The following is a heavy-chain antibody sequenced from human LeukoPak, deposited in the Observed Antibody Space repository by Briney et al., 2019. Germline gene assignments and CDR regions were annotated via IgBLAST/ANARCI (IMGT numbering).Heavy chain of an antibody. Sequence: SQTLSLTCTVSGGSISSGDYYWSWIRQPPGRGLEWIGYIYYSGSTYYNPSLKSRVTISVDTSKNQFSLKLSSVTAADTAVYYCARARASVVPADIDYWGQGTLVTVSS. CDR1: GGSISSGDYY. CDR3: ARARASVVPADIDY. J-gene: IGHJ4*02. CDR2: IYYSGST. D-gene: IGHD2-2*01. V-gene: IGHV4-30-4*01.